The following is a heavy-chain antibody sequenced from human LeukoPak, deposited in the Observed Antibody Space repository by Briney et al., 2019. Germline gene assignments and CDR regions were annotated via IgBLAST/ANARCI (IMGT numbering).Heavy chain of an antibody. CDR2: IQYDGSNK. J-gene: IGHJ4*02. D-gene: IGHD3-10*01. CDR3: ARSLTMVRGYDY. Sequence: GGSLRLSCAVSGFTFSSYDMHWVRQAPGKGLEWVTFIQYDGSNKYYADSVKGRFTISRDNSKNTLYLQMNSLRAEDTAVYYCARSLTMVRGYDYWGQGTLVTVS. V-gene: IGHV3-30*02. CDR1: GFTFSSYD.